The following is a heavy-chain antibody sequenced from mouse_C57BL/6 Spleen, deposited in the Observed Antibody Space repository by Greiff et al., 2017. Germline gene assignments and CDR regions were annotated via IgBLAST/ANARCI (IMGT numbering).Heavy chain of an antibody. CDR3: ARMDYGSRDLYWYFDV. CDR1: GFSLSTFGMG. J-gene: IGHJ1*03. CDR2: IWWDADK. V-gene: IGHV8-8*01. Sequence: QVTLKVSGPGILQPSQTLSLTCSFSGFSLSTFGMGVGWIRQPSGKGLEWLAHIWWDADKYYNPALKSRLTISKDTYKNQVFLKIANVDTADTATYYCARMDYGSRDLYWYFDVWGTGTTVTVSS. D-gene: IGHD1-1*01.